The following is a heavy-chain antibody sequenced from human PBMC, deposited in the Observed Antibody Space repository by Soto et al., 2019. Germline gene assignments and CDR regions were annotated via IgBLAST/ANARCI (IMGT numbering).Heavy chain of an antibody. J-gene: IGHJ5*02. D-gene: IGHD3-9*01. V-gene: IGHV3-23*01. Sequence: GGSLRLSCAASGFTFSSYAMSWVRQAPGKGLEWVSAISGSGGSTYYADSVKGRFTISRDNSKNTLYLQMNSLRAEDTAVYYCAKDESLRYFDWSHPWFDPWGQGTLVTVSS. CDR2: ISGSGGST. CDR1: GFTFSSYA. CDR3: AKDESLRYFDWSHPWFDP.